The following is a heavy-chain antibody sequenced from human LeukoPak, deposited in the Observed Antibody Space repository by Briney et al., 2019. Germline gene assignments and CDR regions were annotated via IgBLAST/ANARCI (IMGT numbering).Heavy chain of an antibody. V-gene: IGHV4-34*01. J-gene: IGHJ4*02. CDR1: GGSFSGHY. CDR2: INQSGST. Sequence: SETLSLTCAVYGGSFSGHYWRWIRQPPGKGLEWIGEINQSGSTNYNPSLKSRVTISVETSKNQFSLKLSSVTAADTAVYYCARGYCSGGSCFWFDFWGQGTLVTVSS. D-gene: IGHD2-15*01. CDR3: ARGYCSGGSCFWFDF.